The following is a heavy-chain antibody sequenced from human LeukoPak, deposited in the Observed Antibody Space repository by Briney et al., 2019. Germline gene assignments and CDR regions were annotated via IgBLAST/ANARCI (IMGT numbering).Heavy chain of an antibody. CDR2: IWYDGSTK. V-gene: IGHV3-33*01. CDR3: AANFDF. J-gene: IGHJ4*02. Sequence: PGRSLRLSCAASGFTFSNYGMHWVRQAPGRGLEWVAVIWYDGSTKYYVDSVKGRFTISRDNSKNMLYLQMNSLRAEDTAVYYCAANFDFWGQGTLVTVSS. CDR1: GFTFSNYG.